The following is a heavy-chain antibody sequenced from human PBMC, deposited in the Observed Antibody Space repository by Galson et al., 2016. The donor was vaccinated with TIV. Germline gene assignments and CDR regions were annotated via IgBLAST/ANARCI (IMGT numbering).Heavy chain of an antibody. CDR2: VYYSGST. CDR3: AIDKSGFETVDRFYYYMDV. CDR1: GGSIKTYY. D-gene: IGHD1-26*01. Sequence: LSLTCTVSGGSIKTYYWTWIRQPPGKGLEWIGHVYYSGSTDYNPSLKSRVTISIDTSKTQFSLKLNSVTAADTAVYFCAIDKSGFETVDRFYYYMDVWGKGTTVTVSS. J-gene: IGHJ6*03. V-gene: IGHV4-59*01.